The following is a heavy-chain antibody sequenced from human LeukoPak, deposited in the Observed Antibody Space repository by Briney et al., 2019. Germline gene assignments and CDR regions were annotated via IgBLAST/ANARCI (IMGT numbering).Heavy chain of an antibody. CDR2: ISAYNGNT. CDR3: ARDGDLGFWSGSCWFDP. D-gene: IGHD3-3*01. J-gene: IGHJ5*02. V-gene: IGHV1-18*01. CDR1: GYTFTSYG. Sequence: ASVKVSCKASGYTFTSYGISWVRQAPGQGLEWMGWISAYNGNTNYAQKLQGRVTMTTDTSTSTAYMELRSLRSDDTAVYYCARDGDLGFWSGSCWFDPWGQGSLVVVSS.